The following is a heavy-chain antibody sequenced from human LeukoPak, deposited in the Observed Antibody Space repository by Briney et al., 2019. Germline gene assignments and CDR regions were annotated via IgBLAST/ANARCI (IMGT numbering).Heavy chain of an antibody. D-gene: IGHD3-22*01. CDR3: ARFHYYDSSGYIDY. Sequence: ASVKVSCKASGYTFTSYGISWVRQAPGQGLEWMGWISAYNGNTNYAQKLQGRVTMTTDTSTSTAYMELRSLRSDDTAVYYCARFHYYDSSGYIDYWGQGTLVTVSS. CDR2: ISAYNGNT. V-gene: IGHV1-18*01. CDR1: GYTFTSYG. J-gene: IGHJ4*02.